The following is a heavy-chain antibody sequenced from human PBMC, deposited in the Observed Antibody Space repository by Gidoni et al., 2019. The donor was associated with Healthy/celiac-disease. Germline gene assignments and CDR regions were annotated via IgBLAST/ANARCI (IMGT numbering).Heavy chain of an antibody. J-gene: IGHJ5*02. CDR2: IYNSGRT. Sequence: QLQLQESGSGPVKPSQTLSLTCSVPGGPISSGGYYWSWIRQPPGKGLEWIRYIYNSGRTDYNPALKSRVTISVDRSKNQCSLKLSSGTAADTAVYYWARHLLAFDTWGQGTLVTVSS. CDR3: ARHLLAFDT. V-gene: IGHV4-30-2*01. D-gene: IGHD3-3*01. CDR1: GGPISSGGYY.